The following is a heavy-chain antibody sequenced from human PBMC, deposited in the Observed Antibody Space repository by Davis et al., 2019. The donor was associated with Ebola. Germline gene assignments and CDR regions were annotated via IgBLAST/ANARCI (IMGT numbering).Heavy chain of an antibody. CDR2: INHSGST. D-gene: IGHD3-22*01. CDR1: GGSFSGYY. J-gene: IGHJ4*02. V-gene: IGHV4-34*01. Sequence: MPSETLSLTCAVYGGSFSGYYWSWIRQPPGKGLEWIGEINHSGSTNYSPSLKSRVTISVDTSKNQFSLKLSSVTAADTAVYYCAREAGGYYDSSGYYFFDYWGQGTLVTVSS. CDR3: AREAGGYYDSSGYYFFDY.